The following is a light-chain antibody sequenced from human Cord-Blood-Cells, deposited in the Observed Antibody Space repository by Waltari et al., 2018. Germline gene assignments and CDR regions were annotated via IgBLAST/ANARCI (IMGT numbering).Light chain of an antibody. J-gene: IGKJ1*01. CDR2: AAS. CDR3: QQYYSYPRT. Sequence: ALRMTQPPSSLSASTGDRVTITCRASQGISSYLAWYQQKPGKAPKLLIYAASTLQSGVPSRFSGSGSGTDFTLTISCLQSEDFATYYCQQYYSYPRTFVQGTKVEIK. V-gene: IGKV1-8*01. CDR1: QGISSY.